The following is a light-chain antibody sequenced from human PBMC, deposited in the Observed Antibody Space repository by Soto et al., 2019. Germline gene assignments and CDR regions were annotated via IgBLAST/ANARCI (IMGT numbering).Light chain of an antibody. CDR2: GAS. CDR1: RTVSGSY. J-gene: IGKJ1*01. V-gene: IGKV3-20*01. CDR3: QQYGSSPWT. Sequence: EIVMTQSPATLSVSPGERATLPCRASRTVSGSYLAWYQQKRGQAPRLLLYGASSRATGIPDRFSGSGSGTDFTLTISRLEPEDFAVYYCQQYGSSPWTFGQGTKVDIK.